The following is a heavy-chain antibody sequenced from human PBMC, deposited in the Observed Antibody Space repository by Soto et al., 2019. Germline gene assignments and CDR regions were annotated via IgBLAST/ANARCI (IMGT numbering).Heavy chain of an antibody. CDR3: AKVSRGIGVVPAAVN. V-gene: IGHV3-23*01. CDR1: GHIFHNYA. Sequence: EVQLLESGGGLEQPGGSLRLSCVGSGHIFHNYAMTWVRQAPGKGLEWVSGISGSGGSTYYADSVRGRFTISRDDSKNTLYLQMNSLRAEDTAVYYCAKVSRGIGVVPAAVNWGQGTLFTVSS. J-gene: IGHJ4*02. D-gene: IGHD2-2*01. CDR2: ISGSGGST.